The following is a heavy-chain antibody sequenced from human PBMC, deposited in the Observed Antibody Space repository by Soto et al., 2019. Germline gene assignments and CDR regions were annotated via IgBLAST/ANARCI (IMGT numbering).Heavy chain of an antibody. CDR2: IYSGGST. CDR1: GFTVSSNY. D-gene: IGHD3-22*01. CDR3: ARDRNYYDSSGQGAY. J-gene: IGHJ4*02. Sequence: EVQLVESGGGLIQPGGSLRLSCAASGFTVSSNYMSWVRQAPGKGLEWVSVIYSGGSTYYADSVKGRFTISRDNSKNTLYLQMNSLRAEDTAVYYCARDRNYYDSSGQGAYWGQGTLVTVSS. V-gene: IGHV3-53*01.